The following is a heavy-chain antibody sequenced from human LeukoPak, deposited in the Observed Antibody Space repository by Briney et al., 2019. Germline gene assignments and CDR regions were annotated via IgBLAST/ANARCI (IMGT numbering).Heavy chain of an antibody. Sequence: GGSLRLSCAASGFTFSSYWMHWVRQAPGKGLVWVSRINSDGSSTSYADSVKGRFTISRDNAKNTLYLQMNSLRAEDTAVYYCAREGALTVTKDAFDIWGQGTMVTVSS. J-gene: IGHJ3*02. CDR3: AREGALTVTKDAFDI. CDR2: INSDGSST. CDR1: GFTFSSYW. V-gene: IGHV3-74*01. D-gene: IGHD4-17*01.